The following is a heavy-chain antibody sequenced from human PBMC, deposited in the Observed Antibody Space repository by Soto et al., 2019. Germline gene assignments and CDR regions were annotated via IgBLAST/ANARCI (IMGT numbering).Heavy chain of an antibody. V-gene: IGHV3-23*01. CDR1: GLTFSTYA. D-gene: IGHD5-12*01. CDR2: IGGSGTGGRT. CDR3: AKSPGGLDGYNSDYYGMDV. J-gene: IGHJ6*02. Sequence: EVHLLESGGYLVQPGGSLRLSCTASGLTFSTYAMTWVRQAPGKGLEWVSAIGGSGTGGRTYYADSVKGRFTTSRDNSQTTVYLQRNSWRADDTAVYYSAKSPGGLDGYNSDYYGMDVWGQGTTVTVSS.